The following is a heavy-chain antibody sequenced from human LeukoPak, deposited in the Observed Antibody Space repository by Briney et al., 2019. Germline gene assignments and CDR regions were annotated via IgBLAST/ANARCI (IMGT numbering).Heavy chain of an antibody. CDR1: GGSISSGDYY. Sequence: SETLSLTCTVSGGSISSGDYYWTWVRQHPGKGLEWIGYIYYSGSTSYNPSLKGRVTISVDTSKNQFSLKLSSVTAADTAVYYCARDRLAGSYRIDHWGQGTLVTVSS. CDR3: ARDRLAGSYRIDH. D-gene: IGHD1-26*01. J-gene: IGHJ4*02. V-gene: IGHV4-31*03. CDR2: IYYSGST.